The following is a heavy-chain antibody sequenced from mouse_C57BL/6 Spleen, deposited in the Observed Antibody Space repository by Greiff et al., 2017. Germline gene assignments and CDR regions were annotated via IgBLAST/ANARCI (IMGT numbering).Heavy chain of an antibody. V-gene: IGHV5-9*01. CDR1: GFTFSSYT. D-gene: IGHD3-3*01. CDR2: ISGGGGNT. CDR3: ARHRDINWYFEV. J-gene: IGHJ1*03. Sequence: EVQVVESGGGLVKPGGSLKLSCAASGFTFSSYTMPWVRQTPEQRLEWVATISGGGGNTYYPDSVKGRFTISRDNAKNTLYLQMSSLRSEDTALYYCARHRDINWYFEVWGTVTTVTVSS.